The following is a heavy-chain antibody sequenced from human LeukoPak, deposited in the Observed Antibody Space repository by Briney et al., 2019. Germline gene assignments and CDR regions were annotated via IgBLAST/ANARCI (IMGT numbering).Heavy chain of an antibody. D-gene: IGHD5-12*01. CDR1: GGTLSSYT. J-gene: IGHJ4*02. Sequence: SVKDSSEDSGGTLSSYTISCGRQAPGQGLEWMGNIIPIFGIANYVQKFQGRVTITADKSTSTAYLQLSSLRSEDTAVYYCARDVVDSGYSLFDYWGQGTLVTVSS. V-gene: IGHV1-69*04. CDR3: ARDVVDSGYSLFDY. CDR2: IIPIFGIA.